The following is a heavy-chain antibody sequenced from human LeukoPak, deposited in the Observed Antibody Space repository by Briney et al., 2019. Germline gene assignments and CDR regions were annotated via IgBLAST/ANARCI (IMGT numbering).Heavy chain of an antibody. CDR3: ARGRMIGWNDMGGEDY. V-gene: IGHV1-8*03. J-gene: IGHJ4*02. D-gene: IGHD1-1*01. Sequence: ASVKVSCKASGGTFSSYAISWVRQAPGQGLEWMGWMNPNSGNTGYAQKFQGRVTITRNTSISTAYMELSSLRSEDTAVYYCARGRMIGWNDMGGEDYWGQGTLVTVSS. CDR1: GGTFSSYA. CDR2: MNPNSGNT.